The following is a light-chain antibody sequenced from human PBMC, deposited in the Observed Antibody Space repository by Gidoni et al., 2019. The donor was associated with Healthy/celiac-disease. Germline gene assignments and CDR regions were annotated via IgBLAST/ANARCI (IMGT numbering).Light chain of an antibody. Sequence: DIQMTQSPSSLSAAVGDRVTITCRASQSISSYLNWDQQKPEKAPKLLLYAASSLQSGVPSRFSGSGSGTDFTLTISSLQPEDFATYYCQQSYSTPRTFGQGTKLEIK. V-gene: IGKV1-39*01. CDR1: QSISSY. CDR3: QQSYSTPRT. J-gene: IGKJ2*01. CDR2: AAS.